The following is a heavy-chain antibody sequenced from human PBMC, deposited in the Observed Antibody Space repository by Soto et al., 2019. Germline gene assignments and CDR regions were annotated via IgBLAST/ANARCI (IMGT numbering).Heavy chain of an antibody. J-gene: IGHJ1*01. CDR2: ISAYNGNT. CDR3: ARDLWQWLASSAEYFQH. Sequence: GASVKVSCQASCYTFTSYGISWVRQAPGQGLEWMGWISAYNGNTNYAQKLQGRVTMTTDTSTSTAYMELRSLRSDDTAVYYCARDLWQWLASSAEYFQHWGQGTLVTVSS. D-gene: IGHD6-19*01. V-gene: IGHV1-18*01. CDR1: CYTFTSYG.